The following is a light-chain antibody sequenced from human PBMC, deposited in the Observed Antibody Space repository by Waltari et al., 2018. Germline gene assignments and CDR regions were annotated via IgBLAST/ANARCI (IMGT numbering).Light chain of an antibody. V-gene: IGKV4-1*01. CDR2: WAS. Sequence: DIVMTQSPDSLAVSLGERATIHCKSSQSVLYSSNNKNYLAWYHQKPGQPPKLLIYWASTRESGVPDRFSGSGSGTDFTLTISSLQAEDVAVYYCQQYYSTPPTFGQGTKVEIK. J-gene: IGKJ1*01. CDR3: QQYYSTPPT. CDR1: QSVLYSSNNKNY.